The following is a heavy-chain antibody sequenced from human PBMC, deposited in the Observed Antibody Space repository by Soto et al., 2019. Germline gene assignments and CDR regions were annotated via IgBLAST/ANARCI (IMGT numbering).Heavy chain of an antibody. J-gene: IGHJ6*02. CDR3: ARDRIGAAEDVYYYYGMDV. Sequence: PGGSLRLSCAASGFTFSTYAMHWVRQAPGKGLEWVALISFDGGNKYYADSVKGRFTISRDNSKNTLYLQMNSLRAEDTAVYYCARDRIGAAEDVYYYYGMDVWGQGTTVTVSS. V-gene: IGHV3-30-3*01. D-gene: IGHD6-13*01. CDR1: GFTFSTYA. CDR2: ISFDGGNK.